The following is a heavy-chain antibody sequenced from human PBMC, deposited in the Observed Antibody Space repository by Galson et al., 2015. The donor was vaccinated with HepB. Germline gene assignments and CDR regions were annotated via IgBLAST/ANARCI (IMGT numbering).Heavy chain of an antibody. D-gene: IGHD3-10*01. J-gene: IGHJ6*02. V-gene: IGHV3-30*04. CDR3: ARDRGVKRYGSGSYWRYYYYGMDV. CDR2: ISYDGSNK. Sequence: SLRLSCAASGFTFSSYAMHWIRQAPGKGLEWVAVISYDGSNKYYADSVKGRFTISRDNSKNTLYLQMNSLRAEDTAVYYCARDRGVKRYGSGSYWRYYYYGMDVWGQGTTVTVSS. CDR1: GFTFSSYA.